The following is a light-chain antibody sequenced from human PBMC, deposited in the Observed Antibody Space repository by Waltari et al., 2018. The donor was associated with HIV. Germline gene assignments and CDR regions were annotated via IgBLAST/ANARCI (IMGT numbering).Light chain of an antibody. CDR1: SSDVGAYNL. CDR2: EVT. CDR3: CSYTGTGIV. Sequence: QSALTQPASVSGSPGQSITISCTGTSSDVGAYNLVSWYQQHPGTAPKLMIFEVTKRPSGVSDRFSGSRSGNTASLTISGLQAEDEGDYQCCSYTGTGIVFGGGTKLTVL. V-gene: IGLV2-23*02. J-gene: IGLJ2*01.